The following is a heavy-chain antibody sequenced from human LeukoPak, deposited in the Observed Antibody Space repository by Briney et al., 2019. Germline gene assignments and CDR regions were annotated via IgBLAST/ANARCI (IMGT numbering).Heavy chain of an antibody. CDR1: GGSISSSSYY. CDR3: ALLGNWFDP. J-gene: IGHJ5*02. CDR2: IYHSGST. D-gene: IGHD3-16*01. V-gene: IGHV4-39*07. Sequence: SETLSLTCTVSGGSISSSSYYWGWIRQPPGKGLEWIGYIYHSGSTYYNPSLKSRVTISVDRSKNQFSLKLSSVTAADTAVYYCALLGNWFDPWGQGTLVTVSS.